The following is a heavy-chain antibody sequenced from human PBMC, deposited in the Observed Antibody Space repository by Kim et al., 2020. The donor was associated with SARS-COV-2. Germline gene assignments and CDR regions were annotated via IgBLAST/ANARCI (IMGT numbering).Heavy chain of an antibody. CDR3: ARDRRSPGYKTQPYYFDY. Sequence: GGSLRLSCAASGFTFSSYWMSWVRQAPGKGLEWVANIKQDGSEKYYVDSVKGRFTISRDNAKNSLYLQMNSLRAEDTAVYYCARDRRSPGYKTQPYYFDYWGQGTLVTVSS. J-gene: IGHJ4*02. CDR2: IKQDGSEK. CDR1: GFTFSSYW. V-gene: IGHV3-7*01. D-gene: IGHD6-25*01.